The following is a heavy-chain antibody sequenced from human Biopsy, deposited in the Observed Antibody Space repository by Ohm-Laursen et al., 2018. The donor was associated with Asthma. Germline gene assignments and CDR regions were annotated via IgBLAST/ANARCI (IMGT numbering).Heavy chain of an antibody. CDR3: ARAVDYSHYYGIDV. CDR1: GYTFNSAG. Sequence: SVKVSCKPSGYTFNSAGITWVRQAPGQGLEWMGWISVYNGNTKVAQKLQDRVTMITDTSTSAAYMELRSLRFDDTAVYFCARAVDYSHYYGIDVWGQGTTVTVS. CDR2: ISVYNGNT. J-gene: IGHJ6*02. V-gene: IGHV1-18*01. D-gene: IGHD3-10*01.